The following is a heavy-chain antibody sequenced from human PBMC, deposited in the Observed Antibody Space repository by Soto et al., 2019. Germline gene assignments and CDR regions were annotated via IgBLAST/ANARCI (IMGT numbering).Heavy chain of an antibody. V-gene: IGHV3-30-3*01. D-gene: IGHD6-13*01. Sequence: QVQLVESGGGVVQPGRSLRLSCAASGFTFSSYAMHWVRQAPGKGLEWVAVISYDGSNKYYADSLKGRFTISRDNSKNTLYLQMNSLRAEDTAVYYCARLLAAAGTYGMDVWGQGTTVTVSS. CDR1: GFTFSSYA. CDR3: ARLLAAAGTYGMDV. J-gene: IGHJ6*02. CDR2: ISYDGSNK.